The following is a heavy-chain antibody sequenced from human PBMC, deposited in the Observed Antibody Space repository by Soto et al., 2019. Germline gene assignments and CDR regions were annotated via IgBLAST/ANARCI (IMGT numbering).Heavy chain of an antibody. D-gene: IGHD6-19*01. CDR3: ARHLRGVAVAGIGFDY. J-gene: IGHJ4*02. CDR1: GGSFSGYY. CDR2: INHSGST. Sequence: SETLSLTCAVYGGSFSGYYWSWIRQPPGKGLEWIGEINHSGSTNYNPSLKSRVTISVDTSKNQFSLKLSSVTAADTAVYYCARHLRGVAVAGIGFDYWGQGTLVTVSS. V-gene: IGHV4-34*01.